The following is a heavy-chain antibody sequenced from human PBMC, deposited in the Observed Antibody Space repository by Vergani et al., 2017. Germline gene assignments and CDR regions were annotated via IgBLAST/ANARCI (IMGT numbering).Heavy chain of an antibody. Sequence: QVQLVQSGAEVKKPGASVKVSCKASGYTFTDYFMHWVRQAPGQGLEWMGWINPNSGGTNYAQKFQGRVTMTRDTSISTAYMELSNLRSDGTAVYYCARVGTSSNRDYFGYWGQGTLVTVSS. J-gene: IGHJ4*02. D-gene: IGHD2-2*01. CDR3: ARVGTSSNRDYFGY. V-gene: IGHV1-2*02. CDR2: INPNSGGT. CDR1: GYTFTDYF.